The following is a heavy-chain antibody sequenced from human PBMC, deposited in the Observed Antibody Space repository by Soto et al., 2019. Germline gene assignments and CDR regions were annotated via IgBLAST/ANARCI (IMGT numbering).Heavy chain of an antibody. CDR3: ARAEDSSGYYDSNFDY. J-gene: IGHJ4*02. D-gene: IGHD3-22*01. V-gene: IGHV4-59*01. CDR1: GGSISSYY. Sequence: QVQLQESGPGLVKPSETLSLTCTVSGGSISSYYWSWIRQPPGKGLEWIGYIYYSGSTNYNPSLKSRVTISVDTSKNQFSLKLSSVTAADTAVYYCARAEDSSGYYDSNFDYWGQGTLVTVSS. CDR2: IYYSGST.